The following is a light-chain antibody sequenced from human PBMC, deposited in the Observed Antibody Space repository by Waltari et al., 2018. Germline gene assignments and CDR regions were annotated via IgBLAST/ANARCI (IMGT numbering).Light chain of an antibody. Sequence: QSALTQPASVSGSPGQSITISCTGTSSDVGSYNLVSWYQQHPGKAPQLMICAGSKRPSGVSNLFSGSNSGNTASLTSSGLQAEDEADYYCCSYAGSRTFVVFGGGTKLTVL. CDR2: AGS. CDR1: SSDVGSYNL. CDR3: CSYAGSRTFVV. V-gene: IGLV2-23*03. J-gene: IGLJ3*02.